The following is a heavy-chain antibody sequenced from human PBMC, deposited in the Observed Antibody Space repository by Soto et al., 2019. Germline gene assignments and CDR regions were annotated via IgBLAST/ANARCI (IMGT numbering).Heavy chain of an antibody. CDR1: EFFFSSYG. J-gene: IGHJ3*01. CDR3: ARLVGPHRRYGDDVAALDV. CDR2: ISPSSSTI. Sequence: GGSLRLSCAASEFFFSSYGMNWVRQAPGKGLEWLSYISPSSSTIYCADSVKGRFTISRDNAENSLYLQMNSLRAEDTAVYFCARLVGPHRRYGDDVAALDVWGQGTMVTVSS. V-gene: IGHV3-48*01. D-gene: IGHD4-17*01.